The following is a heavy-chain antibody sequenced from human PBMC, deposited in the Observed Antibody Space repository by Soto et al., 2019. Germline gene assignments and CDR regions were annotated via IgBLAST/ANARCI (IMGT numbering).Heavy chain of an antibody. Sequence: EVQLLESGGGLVQPGGSLRLSCAAAGFPLSTYGMTWVRQAPGKGREWVSAITGTGGTTYYVDSVKGRFTSSRDNSKNMLYLQVNSLRVEDTAVYYCARIRGYWYGLDVWGQGTTVTVSS. CDR3: ARIRGYWYGLDV. V-gene: IGHV3-23*01. CDR1: GFPLSTYG. J-gene: IGHJ6*02. CDR2: ITGTGGTT.